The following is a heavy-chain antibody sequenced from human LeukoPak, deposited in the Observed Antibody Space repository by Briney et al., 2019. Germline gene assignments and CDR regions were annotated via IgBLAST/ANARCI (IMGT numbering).Heavy chain of an antibody. D-gene: IGHD3-22*01. V-gene: IGHV4-39*01. J-gene: IGHJ4*02. CDR3: ARQTYDSSGSPYFDY. CDR1: GGSISSSSYY. Sequence: SETLSLTCTVSGGSISSSSYYWGWIRQPPGKGLEWIGSIYYSGSTYYNPSLKSRVTISVDTSKNQFSLKLSSVTAADTAVYYCARQTYDSSGSPYFDYWGQGTPVTVSS. CDR2: IYYSGST.